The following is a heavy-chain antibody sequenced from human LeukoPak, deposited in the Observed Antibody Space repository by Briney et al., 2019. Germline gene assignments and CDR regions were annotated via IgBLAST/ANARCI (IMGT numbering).Heavy chain of an antibody. D-gene: IGHD6-13*01. J-gene: IGHJ4*02. Sequence: ASVKVSCKALGGTVSSYAISWVRQAPGQGLEWMGGIIPIFGTANYAQKFQGRVTITADESASTAYMELSSLRSEDTAVYYCARGRLAAARDYFDYWGQGTLVTVSS. CDR1: GGTVSSYA. CDR3: ARGRLAAARDYFDY. CDR2: IIPIFGTA. V-gene: IGHV1-69*13.